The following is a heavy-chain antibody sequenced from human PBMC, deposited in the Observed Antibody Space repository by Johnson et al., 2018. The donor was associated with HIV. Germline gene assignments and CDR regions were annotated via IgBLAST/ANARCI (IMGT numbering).Heavy chain of an antibody. CDR1: GFTFSGYP. V-gene: IGHV3-30*04. D-gene: IGHD2/OR15-2a*01. Sequence: QEQLVESGGGVVQPGRSLRLSCAASGFTFSGYPMHWVRQAPGKGLEWVAVISYDGSNKYYADSVKGRFTISRDNSKNTVFLQMNSLRAEDTALYYCARDCRNSTSFLAFDIWCQGTRVTVSS. J-gene: IGHJ3*02. CDR3: ARDCRNSTSFLAFDI. CDR2: ISYDGSNK.